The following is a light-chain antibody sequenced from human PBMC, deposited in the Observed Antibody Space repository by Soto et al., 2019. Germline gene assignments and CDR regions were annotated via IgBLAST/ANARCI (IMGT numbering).Light chain of an antibody. Sequence: DIQMTQSPSTLSASVGDRVIITCRASQSISSWLAWYHQKPGKVPNLLIYDASNLESGVPLRFSGSGSGTEFTITISSLQPDEFKTYYSQQNQRTWTVGQGTKVEIQ. CDR1: QSISSW. CDR2: DAS. CDR3: QQNQRTWT. V-gene: IGKV1-5*01. J-gene: IGKJ1*01.